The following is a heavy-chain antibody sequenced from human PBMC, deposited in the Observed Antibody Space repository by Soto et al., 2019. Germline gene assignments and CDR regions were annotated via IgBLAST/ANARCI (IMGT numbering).Heavy chain of an antibody. J-gene: IGHJ1*01. CDR2: IYYSGST. Sequence: SETLSLTCTVSGGSISSNSYYWGWIRQPPGKGLEWIGSIYYSGSTYYNPSLKSRVTISVDTSKNQFSLKLSSVTAADTAVYYCASHPQTYYDILTCYYGASYFQHWGQGTLVTVSS. CDR3: ASHPQTYYDILTCYYGASYFQH. D-gene: IGHD3-9*01. CDR1: GGSISSNSYY. V-gene: IGHV4-39*01.